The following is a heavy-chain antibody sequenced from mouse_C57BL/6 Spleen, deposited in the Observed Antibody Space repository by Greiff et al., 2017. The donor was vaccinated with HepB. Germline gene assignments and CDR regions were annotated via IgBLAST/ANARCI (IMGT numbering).Heavy chain of an antibody. Sequence: VQLQQSGAELVKPGASVKISCKASGYAFSSYWMNWVKQRPGKGLEWIGQIYPGDGDTNYNGKFKGKATLTADKSSSTAYMQLSSLTSEDSAVYFCARRDYDAGYYFDYWGQGTTLTVSS. J-gene: IGHJ2*01. V-gene: IGHV1-80*01. CDR2: IYPGDGDT. CDR3: ARRDYDAGYYFDY. D-gene: IGHD2-4*01. CDR1: GYAFSSYW.